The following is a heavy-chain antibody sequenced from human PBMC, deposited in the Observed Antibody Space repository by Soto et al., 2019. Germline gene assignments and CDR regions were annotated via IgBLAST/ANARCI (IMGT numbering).Heavy chain of an antibody. Sequence: SETLSLTCAVYGGSFSGYYWSWIRQPPGKGLEWIGEINHTGNAYYNPSLKSRVTISVDTSKNQFSLKLTSVTAADAALYYCARDFFDSSDYTTNWFDPWGQGTLVTVSS. CDR1: GGSFSGYY. D-gene: IGHD3-22*01. J-gene: IGHJ5*02. CDR3: ARDFFDSSDYTTNWFDP. CDR2: INHTGNA. V-gene: IGHV4-34*01.